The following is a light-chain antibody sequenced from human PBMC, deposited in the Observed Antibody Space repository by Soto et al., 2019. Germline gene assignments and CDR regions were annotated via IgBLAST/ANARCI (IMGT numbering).Light chain of an antibody. CDR3: MQALQTL. CDR2: LGS. Sequence: DIVMTQSPLSLPVTPGEPASISCRSSQSLLHSNGYNYLDWYLQKPGQSPQLLIYLGSNRASGVPDRFSGSGSGTDFTLKISRVEAEDVGAYYCMQALQTLFGGGTKVEIK. J-gene: IGKJ4*01. CDR1: QSLLHSNGYNY. V-gene: IGKV2-28*01.